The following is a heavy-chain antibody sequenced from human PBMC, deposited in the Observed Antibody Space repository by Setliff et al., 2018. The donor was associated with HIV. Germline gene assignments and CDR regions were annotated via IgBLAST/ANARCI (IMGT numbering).Heavy chain of an antibody. V-gene: IGHV3-21*01. CDR2: ITRSSSYI. D-gene: IGHD3-9*01. Sequence: GESLKISCAASGFTFSNYSMNWVRQAPGKGLEWVSSITRSSSYIYYAASVKGRFTISRDNAKNSLFLQMNSLRVEDTAVYYCARVYDIWTSFDSWGQGTLVTVSS. CDR3: ARVYDIWTSFDS. CDR1: GFTFSNYS. J-gene: IGHJ4*02.